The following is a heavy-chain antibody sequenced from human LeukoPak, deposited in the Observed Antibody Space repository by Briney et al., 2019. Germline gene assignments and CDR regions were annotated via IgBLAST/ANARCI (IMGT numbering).Heavy chain of an antibody. CDR2: IYWNGDST. CDR1: GFTFDDYA. D-gene: IGHD6-19*01. Sequence: GGSLRLSCAASGFTFDDYAMNWVRQAPGKGLEWVSGIYWNGDSTGYVDSVKGRFTISRDNAKNSLYLQMNSLRVEDTALYYCARDRAIAVDVGVDYWGQGTLVTVSS. J-gene: IGHJ4*02. CDR3: ARDRAIAVDVGVDY. V-gene: IGHV3-20*04.